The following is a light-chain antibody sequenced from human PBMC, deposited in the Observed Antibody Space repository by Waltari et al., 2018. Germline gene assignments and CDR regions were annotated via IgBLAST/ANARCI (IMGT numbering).Light chain of an antibody. V-gene: IGLV2-14*03. J-gene: IGLJ2*01. CDR1: SRDVEGFNF. CDR2: DVA. CDR3: SSYTSVNTR. Sequence: QSALTQPASMSGSPGQSITISCTGTSRDVEGFNFASCYQQYPGKAPKLIIYDVANRPSGVSHRFSGSRSDNTASLTISGLQAEDEADYYCSSYTSVNTRFGGGTKLTVL.